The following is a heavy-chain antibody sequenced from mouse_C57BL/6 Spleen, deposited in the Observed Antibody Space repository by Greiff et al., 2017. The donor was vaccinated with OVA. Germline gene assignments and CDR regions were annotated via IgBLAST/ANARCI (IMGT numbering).Heavy chain of an antibody. Sequence: VQLQQSGAELVKPGASVKMSCKASGYTFTSYWITWVKQRPGQGLEWIGDIYPGSGSTNYNEKFKSKATLTVDTSSSTAYMQLSSLTSEDSAVYYCARRDSVYAMDYWGQGTSVTVSS. J-gene: IGHJ4*01. CDR3: ARRDSVYAMDY. CDR2: IYPGSGST. V-gene: IGHV1-55*01. D-gene: IGHD2-12*01. CDR1: GYTFTSYW.